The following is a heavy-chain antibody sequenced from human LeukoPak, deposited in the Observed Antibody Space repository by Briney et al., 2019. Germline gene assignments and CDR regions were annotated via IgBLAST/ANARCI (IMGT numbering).Heavy chain of an antibody. D-gene: IGHD3-22*01. J-gene: IGHJ4*02. CDR1: GFTFSNFG. V-gene: IGHV3-66*02. CDR2: IYSGGST. CDR3: FTYYYDSSGYYYFDY. Sequence: GGTLRLSCAASGFTFSNFGMSWVRQAPGKGLEWVSVIYSGGSTYYADSVKGRFTISRDNSKNTLYLQMNSLRAEDTAVYYCFTYYYDSSGYYYFDYWGQGTLVTVSS.